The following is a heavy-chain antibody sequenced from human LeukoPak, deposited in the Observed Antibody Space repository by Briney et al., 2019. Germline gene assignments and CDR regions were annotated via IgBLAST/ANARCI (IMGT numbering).Heavy chain of an antibody. CDR3: ARDQEYYYDSSGYYPIDY. CDR2: IIPILGIA. CDR1: GGTFSSYA. D-gene: IGHD3-22*01. Sequence: SVKVSCKASGGTFSSYAISWVRQAPGQGLEWMGRIIPILGIANYAQKFQGRVTITADKSTSTAYMELSSLRSEDTTVYYCARDQEYYYDSSGYYPIDYWGQGTLVTVSS. J-gene: IGHJ4*02. V-gene: IGHV1-69*04.